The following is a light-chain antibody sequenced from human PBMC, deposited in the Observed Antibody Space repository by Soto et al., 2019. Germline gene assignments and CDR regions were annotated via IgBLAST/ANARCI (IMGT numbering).Light chain of an antibody. Sequence: QSVLTQSPSASGTPGQGVTISCSGRSSNIGSNSVSWYQHLPGTAPKLVIYYTSRRPSGVPDRFSGSKSGTSASLAISGLQSEDEADYYCATWDDSLDGYFFGTGTKVTAL. CDR2: YTS. CDR3: ATWDDSLDGYF. CDR1: SSNIGSNS. V-gene: IGLV1-44*01. J-gene: IGLJ1*01.